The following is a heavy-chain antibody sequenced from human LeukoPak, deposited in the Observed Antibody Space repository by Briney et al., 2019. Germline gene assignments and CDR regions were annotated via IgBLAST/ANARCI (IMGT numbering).Heavy chain of an antibody. CDR1: GGSISGYY. CDR2: INHSGST. V-gene: IGHV4-34*01. J-gene: IGHJ6*04. CDR3: ARGRYGMDV. Sequence: SETLSLTCAVYGGSISGYYWSWIRQPPGKGLEWIGEINHSGSTNYNPSLKSRVTISVDTSKNQFSLKLSSVTAADTAVYYCARGRYGMDVWGKGTTVTVSS.